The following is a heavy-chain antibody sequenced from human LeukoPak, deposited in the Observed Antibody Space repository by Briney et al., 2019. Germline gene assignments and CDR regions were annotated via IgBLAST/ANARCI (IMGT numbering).Heavy chain of an antibody. CDR3: ARVRRYSRVDTDMASFDY. D-gene: IGHD5-18*01. J-gene: IGHJ4*02. Sequence: ASVKVSCKASGYTFTSDGISWVRQAPGQGLGWMGWISAYNGNTNYAQTLQGRVTMTTDTSTSTAYMELRSLRSDDTAVYYCARVRRYSRVDTDMASFDYWGQGTLVTVSS. CDR2: ISAYNGNT. CDR1: GYTFTSDG. V-gene: IGHV1-18*04.